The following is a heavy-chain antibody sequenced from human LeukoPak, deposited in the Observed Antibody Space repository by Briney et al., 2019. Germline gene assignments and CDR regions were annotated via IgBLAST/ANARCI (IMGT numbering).Heavy chain of an antibody. J-gene: IGHJ4*02. CDR2: INSDGSST. V-gene: IGHV3-74*01. CDR3: ARGGSTSFPPDY. Sequence: GGSLRLSCAASGFTFSSYWMHWARQAPGKGLVWVSRINSDGSSTSYADSVKGRFTISRDNAKNTLYLQMNSLRAEDTAVYYCARGGSTSFPPDYWGQGTLVTVSS. D-gene: IGHD2-2*01. CDR1: GFTFSSYW.